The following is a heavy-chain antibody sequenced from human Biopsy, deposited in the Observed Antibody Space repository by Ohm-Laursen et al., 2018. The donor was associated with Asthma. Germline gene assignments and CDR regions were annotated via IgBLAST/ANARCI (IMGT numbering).Heavy chain of an antibody. CDR2: IPQGGAT. CDR3: ASGPQWSGLDI. J-gene: IGHJ6*02. V-gene: IGHV4-34*01. Sequence: PGTLSLTCALNRGPFRGYVWAWIRQPPGKGLEWIGEIPQGGATTVNPSLKSRVTISLDPSKSQLYLSLRSLTAAETAVYYCASGPQWSGLDIWGQGATVTVSS. CDR1: RGPFRGYV. D-gene: IGHD2-8*01.